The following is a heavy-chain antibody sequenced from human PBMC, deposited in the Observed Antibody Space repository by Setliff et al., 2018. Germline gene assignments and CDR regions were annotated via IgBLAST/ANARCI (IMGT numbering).Heavy chain of an antibody. V-gene: IGHV4-39*07. D-gene: IGHD1-7*01. CDR3: ARDPYNWNYGGAFDI. CDR2: IYYSGST. CDR1: GGSISSSSYY. J-gene: IGHJ3*02. Sequence: SETLSLTCTVSGGSISSSSYYWGWIRQPPGKGLEWIGSIYYSGSTYYNPSLKSRVTISVDTSKNQFSLKLSSVTAADTAVYYCARDPYNWNYGGAFDIWGQGTMVTVSS.